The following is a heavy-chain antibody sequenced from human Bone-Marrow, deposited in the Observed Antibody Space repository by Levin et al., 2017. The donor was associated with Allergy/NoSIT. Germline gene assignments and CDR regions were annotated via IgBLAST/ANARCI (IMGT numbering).Heavy chain of an antibody. CDR3: VKDTGGTLGGHYGMDV. CDR1: GFRSDYYA. D-gene: IGHD2-8*02. J-gene: IGHJ6*02. V-gene: IGHV3-9*02. CDR2: VSGNSGSI. Sequence: GGSLRLSCAASGFRSDYYAMHWVRQVPGKGLEWISGVSGNSGSILYADSVKGRFTISRDNAKNSLYLQMNSLRVEDTALYYCVKDTGGTLGGHYGMDVWGQGTTVTVS.